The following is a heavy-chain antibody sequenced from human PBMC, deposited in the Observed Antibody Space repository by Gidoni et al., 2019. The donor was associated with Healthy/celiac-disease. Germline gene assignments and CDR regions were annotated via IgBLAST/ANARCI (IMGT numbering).Heavy chain of an antibody. CDR3: ARLDYGGKIAY. CDR2: IYYSGST. V-gene: IGHV4-39*01. CDR1: GGSISSSIYY. J-gene: IGHJ4*02. D-gene: IGHD4-17*01. Sequence: QLQLQESGPGLVKHSETLSLPGTVAGGSISSSIYYWGWIRQPPGKGLEWIGSIYYSGSTYYNPSLKSRVTISVDTSKNQFSLKLSSVTAADTAVYYCARLDYGGKIAYWGQGTLVTVSS.